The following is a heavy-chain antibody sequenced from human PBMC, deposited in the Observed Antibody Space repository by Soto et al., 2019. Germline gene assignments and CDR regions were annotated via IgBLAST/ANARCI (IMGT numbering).Heavy chain of an antibody. CDR2: IIPVFGTP. D-gene: IGHD2-2*01. CDR1: GVTFTNYA. V-gene: IGHV1-69*13. J-gene: IGHJ6*02. CDR3: ARERSVGYCITTTCPKPFYYYAMDV. Sequence: SVKVSCKASGVTFTNYAFSWVRQAPGQGLEWMGGIIPVFGTPDYAQKFQGRVTITADEPTRTASMELSSLRSDDTAVYYCARERSVGYCITTTCPKPFYYYAMDVWGQGTTVTVSS.